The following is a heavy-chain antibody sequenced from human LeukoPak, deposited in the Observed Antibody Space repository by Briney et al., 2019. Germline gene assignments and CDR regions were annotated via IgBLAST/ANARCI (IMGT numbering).Heavy chain of an antibody. D-gene: IGHD5-12*01. Sequence: PGGSLRLSCAVSGLTVSSDYMGWVRQAPGKGLEWISVIYRSGRTYYEDSVQGRFTISRDNYKNSLYFQVNSLRAEDTAVYFCASCNSGYASISKHGDAFDIWGQGTMVTVSS. CDR3: ASCNSGYASISKHGDAFDI. J-gene: IGHJ3*02. CDR1: GLTVSSDY. CDR2: IYRSGRT. V-gene: IGHV3-53*01.